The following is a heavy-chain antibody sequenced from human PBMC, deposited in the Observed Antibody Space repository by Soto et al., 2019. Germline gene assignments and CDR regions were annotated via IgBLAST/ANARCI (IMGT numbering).Heavy chain of an antibody. J-gene: IGHJ3*02. Sequence: ASVKVSCKASGYTFTSYGISWVRQAPGQGLEWMGLISAYNGNTNYAQKFQGRVTMTTNTSTSTAYMELSSLRSEDTAVYYCARDRRHAFDIWGQGTMVTVSS. CDR3: ARDRRHAFDI. V-gene: IGHV1-18*01. D-gene: IGHD6-6*01. CDR1: GYTFTSYG. CDR2: ISAYNGNT.